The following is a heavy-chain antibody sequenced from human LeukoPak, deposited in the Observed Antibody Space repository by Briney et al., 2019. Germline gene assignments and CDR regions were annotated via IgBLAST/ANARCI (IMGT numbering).Heavy chain of an antibody. J-gene: IGHJ4*02. CDR1: GFSVRDKY. CDR3: AGGQMFTSGGFDN. D-gene: IGHD6-19*01. CDR2: LYTGGEK. V-gene: IGHV3-53*01. Sequence: PGGSLRLSCAASGFSVRDKYMSWVRQAPGKGLEWVSVLYTGGEKYFADSVKGRFTTSRDNSNNMVFLQMNSLTAEDTALYYCAGGQMFTSGGFDNWGQGTLVTVSS.